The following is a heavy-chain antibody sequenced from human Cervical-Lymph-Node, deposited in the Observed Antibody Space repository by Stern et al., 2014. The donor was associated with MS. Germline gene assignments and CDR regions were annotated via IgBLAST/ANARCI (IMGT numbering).Heavy chain of an antibody. Sequence: VHLVESGAEVKKPGASVKVSCKASGYTFTSYYMHWVRQAPGQGLEWMGLINPSDDSTSYAQKFQGRVTMTRDPSTSTVYMELSSLRSEDTAVYYCARDMLYLDYYGSGDDYWGQGTLVTVSS. CDR2: INPSDDST. D-gene: IGHD3-10*01. CDR1: GYTFTSYY. CDR3: ARDMLYLDYYGSGDDY. V-gene: IGHV1-46*03. J-gene: IGHJ4*02.